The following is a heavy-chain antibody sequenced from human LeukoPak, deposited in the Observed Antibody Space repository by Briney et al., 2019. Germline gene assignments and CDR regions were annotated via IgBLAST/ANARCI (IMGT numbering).Heavy chain of an antibody. CDR3: AKPQLLIDRYGMDV. CDR1: GFTFSNNW. J-gene: IGHJ6*02. D-gene: IGHD2-2*01. Sequence: GGSLRLSCAVSGFTFSNNWMTWVRQAPGKGLEWVAVISYDGSNKYYADSVKGRFTISRDNSKNTLYLQMNSLRAEDTAVYYCAKPQLLIDRYGMDVRGQGTTVTVSS. CDR2: ISYDGSNK. V-gene: IGHV3-30*18.